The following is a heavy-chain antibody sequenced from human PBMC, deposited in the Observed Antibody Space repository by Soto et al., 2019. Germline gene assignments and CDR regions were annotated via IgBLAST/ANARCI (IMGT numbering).Heavy chain of an antibody. V-gene: IGHV1-18*01. CDR1: GYTFTNYG. J-gene: IGHJ5*02. CDR3: ARDGYSYGSYWFDP. Sequence: QVQLVQSGPEVKKPGASVKVSCKASGYTFTNYGINWVRQAPGQGLEWMGWISVYNGNTNYAQKLQGRVTMTTDTSTSTVYMELRSLRSDDTAVYYCARDGYSYGSYWFDPWGQGTLVTVSS. CDR2: ISVYNGNT. D-gene: IGHD5-18*01.